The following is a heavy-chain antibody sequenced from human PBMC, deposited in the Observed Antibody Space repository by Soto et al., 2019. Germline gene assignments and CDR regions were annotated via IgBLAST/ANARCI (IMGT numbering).Heavy chain of an antibody. Sequence: KTSETLSLTCAVYGGSVNGYYWNWIRQPPGKGLEWIGEINHTGGTHYNPSLKSRVTMSVDTPKNQFSLRLSSVTAADTAIYYCATRITVFGLLIPPFDPWGQGTQVTSP. V-gene: IGHV4-34*01. J-gene: IGHJ5*02. CDR3: ATRITVFGLLIPPFDP. CDR1: GGSVNGYY. CDR2: INHTGGT. D-gene: IGHD3-3*01.